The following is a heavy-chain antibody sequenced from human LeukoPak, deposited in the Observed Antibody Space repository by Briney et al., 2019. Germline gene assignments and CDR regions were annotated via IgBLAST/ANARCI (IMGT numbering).Heavy chain of an antibody. D-gene: IGHD3-10*01. V-gene: IGHV3-48*02. J-gene: IGHJ4*02. CDR1: GLTVSSYG. CDR3: PRGTRELDRY. Sequence: PGESLRLSCGASGLTVSSYGMSWVRQAPGGGLEWVSYISSGSYTIYYADSVKGRFTTSRDNAKNSLYLQMNSLRDEDTAVYYCPRGTRELDRYWGQGTLVTVSS. CDR2: ISSGSYTI.